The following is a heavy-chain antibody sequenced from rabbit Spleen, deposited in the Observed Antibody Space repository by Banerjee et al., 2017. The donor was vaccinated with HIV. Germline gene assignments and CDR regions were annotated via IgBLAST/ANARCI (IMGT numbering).Heavy chain of an antibody. CDR3: ARDLVGVIGWNFSL. Sequence: EQLEESGGGLVKPEGSLTLTCKASGVSLNDKDVMCWVRQAPGKGLEWIACIDAGSSGFTYFATWAKGRFAISKTSSTTVTLQMTSLTAADTATYFCARDLVGVIGWNFSLWGPGTLVTVS. D-gene: IGHD4-1*01. CDR1: GVSLNDKDV. V-gene: IGHV1S45*01. CDR2: IDAGSSGFT. J-gene: IGHJ4*01.